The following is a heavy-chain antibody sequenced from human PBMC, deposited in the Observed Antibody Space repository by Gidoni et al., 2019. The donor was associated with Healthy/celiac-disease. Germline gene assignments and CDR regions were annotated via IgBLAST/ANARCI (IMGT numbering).Heavy chain of an antibody. V-gene: IGHV3-7*03. CDR2: INQDGNQK. CDR1: GFTFSSDWITFSSDW. Sequence: EVQLVESGGGLVQPGGSLRLSCAASGFTFSSDWITFSSDWMIWFRQAPGKGLEWVANINQDGNQKYYVDSVKGRFTISRDNAKNSLYLQMDSLRAEDTAVYYCARDRGRTFDYWGQGTLVTVSS. J-gene: IGHJ4*02. CDR3: ARDRGRTFDY.